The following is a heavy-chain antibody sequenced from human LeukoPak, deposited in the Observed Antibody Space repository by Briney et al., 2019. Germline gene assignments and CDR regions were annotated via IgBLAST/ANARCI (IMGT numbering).Heavy chain of an antibody. CDR2: IYHSGIS. V-gene: IGHV4-38-2*01. CDR1: GYSISSGYY. J-gene: IGHJ4*02. CDR3: ARATMQFWAFDY. Sequence: NPSETLSLMCAVSGYSISSGYYWGWVRQPPGKGLEWIGSIYHSGISYYNPSLKSRVAMSVDTSKKQFYLKLSSVTAADTAVYFCARATMQFWAFDYWGQGTLVTVSS. D-gene: IGHD3-3*02.